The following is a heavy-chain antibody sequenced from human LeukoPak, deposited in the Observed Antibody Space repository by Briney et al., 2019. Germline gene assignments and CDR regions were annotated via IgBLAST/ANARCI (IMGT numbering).Heavy chain of an antibody. V-gene: IGHV4-39*01. CDR3: ARLGTYSGNLFDN. D-gene: IGHD1-26*01. Sequence: SETLSLTCTVSGGSVSSDSYYWVWVRQPPGKGLEWTGSINYSGTTFYSSSLKSRITLSMDASKNRFSLRLTSVTAADTAVYYCARLGTYSGNLFDNWGQGTVVTVSS. CDR2: INYSGTT. J-gene: IGHJ4*02. CDR1: GGSVSSDSYY.